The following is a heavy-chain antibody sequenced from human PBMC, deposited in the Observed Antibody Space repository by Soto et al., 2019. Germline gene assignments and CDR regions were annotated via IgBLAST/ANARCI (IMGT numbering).Heavy chain of an antibody. J-gene: IGHJ4*02. V-gene: IGHV3-21*01. CDR2: IGTSGSYI. Sequence: GGSLRLSCAVSGFIFSRYSMNWVRQAPGKGLEWVSSIGTSGSYIYDTDSVKGRFTISRDNTKDSLYLQMNSLRAEDTAIYYCARGSAFIGLEYWGQGTPVTVSS. CDR1: GFIFSRYS. CDR3: ARGSAFIGLEY. D-gene: IGHD1-26*01.